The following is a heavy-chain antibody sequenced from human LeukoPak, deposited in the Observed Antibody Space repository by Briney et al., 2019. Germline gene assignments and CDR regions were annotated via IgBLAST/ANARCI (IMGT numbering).Heavy chain of an antibody. CDR3: ATYRQVLLPFES. V-gene: IGHV4-59*01. CDR1: GGFITAYY. CDR2: VYYSGST. J-gene: IGHJ4*02. D-gene: IGHD2-8*02. Sequence: SETLSLTCTVSGGFITAYYWSWIRQPPGKGLEWIGYVYYSGSTEYNPSLRSRITISLEMSKQQFSLNLTSVTAADTAIYYCATYRQVLLPFESWGQGTLVTVSS.